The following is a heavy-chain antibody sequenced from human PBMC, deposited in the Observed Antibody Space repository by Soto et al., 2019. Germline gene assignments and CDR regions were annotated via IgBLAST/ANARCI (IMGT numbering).Heavy chain of an antibody. CDR2: IVPIVDTS. V-gene: IGHV1-69*12. D-gene: IGHD5-12*01. J-gene: IGHJ4*02. CDR3: VSVVAIPGYPDN. Sequence: QVQLVQSGAEVRQPASAVKVSCKTSGGTFSSYAISWERQAPGQGLEWMGGIVPIVDTSTYAQKFQGRVTITADESTSTGYMELSSLRSDDTAVYYCVSVVAIPGYPDNWGQGTLVTVSS. CDR1: GGTFSSYA.